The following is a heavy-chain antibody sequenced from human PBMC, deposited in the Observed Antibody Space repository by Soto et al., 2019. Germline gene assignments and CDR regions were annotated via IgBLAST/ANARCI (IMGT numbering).Heavy chain of an antibody. CDR3: AKDLYGAGWYNYFDP. CDR2: ISHDGGVK. Sequence: QVHLVESGGDVVQPGRSLRLSCAASGFTFSTTGMHWVRQAPGKGLEWVAMISHDGGVKHYTDSVKGRFTISRDTSNNTVYLQMNSLRPEDTAMYHCAKDLYGAGWYNYFDPWGQGTLVTVSS. CDR1: GFTFSTTG. D-gene: IGHD6-19*01. J-gene: IGHJ5*02. V-gene: IGHV3-30*18.